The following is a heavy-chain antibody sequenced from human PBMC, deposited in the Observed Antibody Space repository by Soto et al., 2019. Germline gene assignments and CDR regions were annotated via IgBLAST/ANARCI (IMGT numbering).Heavy chain of an antibody. CDR3: ARSKYGDYASAFDI. J-gene: IGHJ3*02. V-gene: IGHV3-48*03. CDR1: GFTFSSYD. D-gene: IGHD4-17*01. CDR2: ISGSGDTI. Sequence: GGSLRLSCAASGFTFSSYDINWVRQAPGKGLEWVSYISGSGDTIYYADSVKGRFTMSRDNAKNSLYLQVNSLRAEDTAVYYCARSKYGDYASAFDIWGQGTMVTVSS.